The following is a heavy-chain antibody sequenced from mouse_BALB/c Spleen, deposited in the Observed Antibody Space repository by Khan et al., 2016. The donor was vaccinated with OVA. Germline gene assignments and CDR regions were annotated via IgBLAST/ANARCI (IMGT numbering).Heavy chain of an antibody. CDR1: GFNIKNYY. CDR3: ARDGYSPWFAY. D-gene: IGHD2-3*01. Sequence: VRLQQSGAELVRPGALVKLSCKASGFNIKNYYMHWVKQRPEQGLEWIGWIDPENGKTIYDPKFQGKASIMADTSSNTAYLQLSSLTSEDTAVYYCARDGYSPWFAYWGQGTLVTVSA. J-gene: IGHJ3*01. V-gene: IGHV14-1*02. CDR2: IDPENGKT.